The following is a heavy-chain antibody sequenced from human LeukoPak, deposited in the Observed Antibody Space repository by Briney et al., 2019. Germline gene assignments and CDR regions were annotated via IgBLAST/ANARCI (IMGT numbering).Heavy chain of an antibody. J-gene: IGHJ5*02. D-gene: IGHD2-15*01. CDR1: GFTFSTSA. V-gene: IGHV3-23*01. CDR3: PKDRCNGGSCYDYEFDP. Sequence: PGGSLRLSCAASGFTFSTSAMTRVRQAPGKGLEWVSGISASGGSTYYADSVKGRFTISRENSKHTLYLQVNSLRAEDTAIYDCPKDRCNGGSCYDYEFDPWGQGTLVRVSS. CDR2: ISASGGST.